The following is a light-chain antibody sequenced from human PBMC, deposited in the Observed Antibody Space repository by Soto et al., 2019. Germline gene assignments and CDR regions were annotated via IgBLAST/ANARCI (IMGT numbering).Light chain of an antibody. J-gene: IGKJ2*01. CDR3: QQYRKEST. V-gene: IGKV1-5*03. Sequence: DVEMTQSPSTLPTSIGDRVTINCRASQNVSNWLAWYQQKPGKAPKLLIYKASRLESGVPSRFSASGFGTDFTLTINSLQSDDLATYFCQQYRKESTFGQGTKLEIK. CDR2: KAS. CDR1: QNVSNW.